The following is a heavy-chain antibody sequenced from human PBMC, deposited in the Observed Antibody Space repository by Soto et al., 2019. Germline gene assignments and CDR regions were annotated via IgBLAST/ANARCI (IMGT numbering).Heavy chain of an antibody. J-gene: IGHJ2*01. CDR3: ARGRSGSPYWYFDL. CDR2: IYSGGST. CDR1: GFTVSSNH. V-gene: IGHV3-53*04. Sequence: VQMVESGGGLVQPGGSLRLSCAASGFTVSSNHMSWVRQAPGKGLEWVSVIYSGGSTYYADSVTGRFTISRHNSKNTLDLQMNSLRPEDTAVYYCARGRSGSPYWYFDLWGRGTLVTVSS. D-gene: IGHD1-26*01.